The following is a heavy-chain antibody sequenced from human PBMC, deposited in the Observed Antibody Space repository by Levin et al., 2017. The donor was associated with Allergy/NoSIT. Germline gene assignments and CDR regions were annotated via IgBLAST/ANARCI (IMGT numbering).Heavy chain of an antibody. D-gene: IGHD3-22*01. J-gene: IGHJ4*02. CDR2: ISHSGNT. CDR1: SGSLNGYF. CDR3: ARSDDSSGYYLGY. V-gene: IGHV4-34*01. Sequence: SETLSLTCGVYSGSLNGYFWNWIRQPPGKGLEWVGEISHSGNTDYNQSLKGRVSVSVDRSKNQFSLKLTSVTAADTAVYYCARSDDSSGYYLGYWGQGTPVTVSS.